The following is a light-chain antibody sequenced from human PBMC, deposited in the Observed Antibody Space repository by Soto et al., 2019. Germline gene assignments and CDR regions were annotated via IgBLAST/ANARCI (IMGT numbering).Light chain of an antibody. CDR2: EVS. CDR1: SSDVGGYNY. Sequence: QSVLIQPASVSVSPGQSITISCTGTSSDVGGYNYVSWYQQHPGKAPKLMIYEVSNRPSGVSNRFSGSKSGNTASLTISGLQAEDEADYYCSSYTSSSTPYVCGTGTKVTVL. J-gene: IGLJ1*01. CDR3: SSYTSSSTPYV. V-gene: IGLV2-14*01.